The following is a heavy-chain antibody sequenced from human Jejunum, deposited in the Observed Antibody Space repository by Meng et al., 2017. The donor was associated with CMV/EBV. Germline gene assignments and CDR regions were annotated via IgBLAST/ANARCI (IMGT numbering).Heavy chain of an antibody. D-gene: IGHD6-19*01. Sequence: QVHLQWSGPGLVKPSQTLSPTCTVSGGSVSSGGYYWTWIRQHPGKGLEWFRHIYYSGSTFYNPSLKRRVIISIDTSKNQFSLNLRSVTAADTAVYYCARVSSGWDYFDYWGQGTLVTVSS. V-gene: IGHV4-31*03. CDR1: GGSVSSGGYY. CDR3: ARVSSGWDYFDY. J-gene: IGHJ4*02. CDR2: IYYSGST.